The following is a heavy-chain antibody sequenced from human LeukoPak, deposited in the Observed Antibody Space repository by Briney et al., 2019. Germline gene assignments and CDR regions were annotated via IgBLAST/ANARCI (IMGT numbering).Heavy chain of an antibody. CDR3: AKDDAFDI. CDR2: ISYDGSNK. J-gene: IGHJ3*02. CDR1: GFTFSSYG. Sequence: PGGSLRLSCAASGFTFSSYGMHWVRQAPGKGLEWVAVISYDGSNKYYADSVKGRFTISRDNSKNPLYLQMNSLRAEDTAVYYCAKDDAFDIWGQGTMVTVSS. V-gene: IGHV3-30*18.